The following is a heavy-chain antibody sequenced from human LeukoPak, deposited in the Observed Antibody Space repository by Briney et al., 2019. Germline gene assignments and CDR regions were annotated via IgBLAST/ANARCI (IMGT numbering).Heavy chain of an antibody. CDR3: ARHLIAAAGQYYYYYYYMDV. V-gene: IGHV4-4*09. J-gene: IGHJ6*03. D-gene: IGHD6-13*01. Sequence: PSETLSLTCTVSGGSISSYYWSWIRQPPGKGLEWIGYIYTSGSTNYNPSLKSRVTISVDTSKNQFSLKLSSVTAADTAMYYCARHLIAAAGQYYYYYYYMDVWGKGTTVTVSS. CDR2: IYTSGST. CDR1: GGSISSYY.